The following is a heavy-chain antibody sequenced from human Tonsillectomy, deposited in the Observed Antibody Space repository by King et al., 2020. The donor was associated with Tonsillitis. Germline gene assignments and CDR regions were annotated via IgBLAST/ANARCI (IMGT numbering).Heavy chain of an antibody. CDR1: GFTFSIYA. V-gene: IGHV3-23*04. D-gene: IGHD6-19*01. CDR2: ISGSGGST. CDR3: ASIAVAGTSIYAFDI. J-gene: IGHJ3*02. Sequence: VQLVESGGGLVQPGGSLRLSCAASGFTFSIYAMSWVRQAPGKGLEWVSVISGSGGSTYYADSEKGRFTISRDNSKNTLSLQMNSLRAEDTAVYYCASIAVAGTSIYAFDIWGQGTMVTVSS.